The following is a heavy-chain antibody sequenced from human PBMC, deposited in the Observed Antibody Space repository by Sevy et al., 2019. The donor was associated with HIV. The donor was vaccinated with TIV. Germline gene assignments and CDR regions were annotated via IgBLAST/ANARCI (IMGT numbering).Heavy chain of an antibody. V-gene: IGHV4-59*11. Sequence: SETLSLTCTVSDGSISSHYWSWMRQPPGKGLEYIGYMYYRGNSEQNPSLQSRVTMSIDMSKNQFSLTLYSVTAADTAVYFCARGGKRGNSNWYSWNYWGQGTAVTVSS. D-gene: IGHD2-21*01. CDR2: MYYRGNS. J-gene: IGHJ4*02. CDR3: ARGGKRGNSNWYSWNY. CDR1: DGSISSHY.